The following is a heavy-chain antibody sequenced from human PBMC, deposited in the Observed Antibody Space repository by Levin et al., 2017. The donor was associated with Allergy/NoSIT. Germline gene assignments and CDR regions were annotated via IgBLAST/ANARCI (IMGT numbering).Heavy chain of an antibody. V-gene: IGHV3-30-3*01. CDR1: GFTFSSYA. CDR3: ARESLGWGDPCFDY. D-gene: IGHD2-21*02. CDR2: ISYDGSNK. J-gene: IGHJ4*02. Sequence: GGSLRLSCAASGFTFSSYAMHWVRQAPGKGLEWVAVISYDGSNKYYADSVKGRFTISRDNSKNTLYLQMNSLRAEDTAVYYCARESLGWGDPCFDYWGQGTLVTVSS.